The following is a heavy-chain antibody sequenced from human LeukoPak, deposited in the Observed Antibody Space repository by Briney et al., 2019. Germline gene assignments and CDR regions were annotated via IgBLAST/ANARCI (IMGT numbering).Heavy chain of an antibody. D-gene: IGHD3-3*01. CDR2: ISGSGGST. V-gene: IGHV3-23*01. Sequence: PGGSLRLSCAASGFTFSSYAMSWVRQAPGKGLEWVSAISGSGGSTYYADSVKGRFTISRDNSKNTLYLQMNSLRAEDTAVYYCAKGTYDFWSGYYYFDSWGQGTLVTVSS. J-gene: IGHJ4*02. CDR3: AKGTYDFWSGYYYFDS. CDR1: GFTFSSYA.